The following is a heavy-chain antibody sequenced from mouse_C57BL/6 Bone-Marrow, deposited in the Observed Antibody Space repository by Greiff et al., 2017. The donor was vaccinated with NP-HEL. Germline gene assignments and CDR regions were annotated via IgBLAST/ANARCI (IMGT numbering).Heavy chain of an antibody. CDR1: GYSITSGYY. CDR3: ARRGSRWYFDV. V-gene: IGHV3-6*01. Sequence: EVQLQQSGPGLVKPSQSLSLTCSVTGYSITSGYYWNWIRQFPGNKLEWMSYISYDGSNNYNPSLKNRISITLDTSKNQFFLKLNSVTTEDTATYYCARRGSRWYFDVWGTGTTVTVSS. D-gene: IGHD1-1*01. CDR2: ISYDGSN. J-gene: IGHJ1*03.